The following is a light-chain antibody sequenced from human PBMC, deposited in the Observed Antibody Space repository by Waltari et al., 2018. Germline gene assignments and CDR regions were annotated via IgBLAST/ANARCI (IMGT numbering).Light chain of an antibody. CDR1: SGHSSYA. V-gene: IGLV4-69*01. Sequence: LGASVRLTCTLTSGHSSYAIAWHQQRPEKGPRYLMRLSSDGSHTKGDGIPDRFSGSSSGAERYLIISSLQSEDEADYYCQTWDTGVVFGGGTKLTVL. CDR3: QTWDTGVV. CDR2: LSSDGSH. J-gene: IGLJ2*01.